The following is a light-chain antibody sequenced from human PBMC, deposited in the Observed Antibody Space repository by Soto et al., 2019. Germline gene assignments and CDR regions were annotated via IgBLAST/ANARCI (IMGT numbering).Light chain of an antibody. CDR3: QSYDSSLSGVV. V-gene: IGLV1-40*01. CDR2: GNS. J-gene: IGLJ2*01. Sequence: QSVLTHPPSVSGAPGQRVTISCTGSSSNIVAGYDVHWYQQLPGTAPKLLIYGNSNRPSGVPDRFSGSKSGTSASLAITGLQAEDEADYYCQSYDSSLSGVVFGGGTKLTVL. CDR1: SSNIVAGYD.